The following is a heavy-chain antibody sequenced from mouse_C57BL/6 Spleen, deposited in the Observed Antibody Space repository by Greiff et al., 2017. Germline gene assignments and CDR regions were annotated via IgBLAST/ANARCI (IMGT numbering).Heavy chain of an antibody. D-gene: IGHD2-5*01. CDR3: ARNDYSNYSYYAMDD. Sequence: QVQLQQPGAELVMPGASVKLSCKASGYTFTSYWMHWVKQRPGQGLEWIGEIDPSDSYTNYNQKFKGKSTLTVDKSSSTAYMQLSSLTSEDSAVYYCARNDYSNYSYYAMDDWGQGTSVTVSS. V-gene: IGHV1-69*01. CDR2: IDPSDSYT. CDR1: GYTFTSYW. J-gene: IGHJ4*01.